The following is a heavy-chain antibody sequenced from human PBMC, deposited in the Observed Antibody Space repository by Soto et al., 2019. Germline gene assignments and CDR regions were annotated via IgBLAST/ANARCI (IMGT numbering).Heavy chain of an antibody. Sequence: QVQLVQSGAEVKKPGSSVKVSCKASGGTFSSYAISWVRQAPGQGLEWMGGIIPIFGTANYAQKFQGRVTIIAEESTSTAYMELSSLRSEDTAVYYCARVVTVVKSFHYWYFDLWGRGTLVTVSS. CDR2: IIPIFGTA. CDR3: ARVVTVVKSFHYWYFDL. J-gene: IGHJ2*01. D-gene: IGHD2-15*01. V-gene: IGHV1-69*12. CDR1: GGTFSSYA.